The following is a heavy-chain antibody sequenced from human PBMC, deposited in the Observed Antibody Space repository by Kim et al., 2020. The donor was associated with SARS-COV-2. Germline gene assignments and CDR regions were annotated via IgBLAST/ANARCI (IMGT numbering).Heavy chain of an antibody. CDR1: GFTFSSYE. J-gene: IGHJ3*02. Sequence: GGSLRLSCAASGFTFSSYEMNWVRQAPGKGLEWVSYISSSGSTIYYADSVKGRFTISRDNAKNSLYLQMNSLRAEDTAVYYCARDQNPQYLKYYYDTFFDIWGQGTMVTVSS. CDR3: ARDQNPQYLKYYYDTFFDI. D-gene: IGHD3-22*01. CDR2: ISSSGSTI. V-gene: IGHV3-48*03.